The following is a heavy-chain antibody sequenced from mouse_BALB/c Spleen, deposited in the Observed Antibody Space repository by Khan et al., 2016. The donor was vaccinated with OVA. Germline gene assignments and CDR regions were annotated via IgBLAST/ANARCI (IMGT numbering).Heavy chain of an antibody. CDR1: GYTFTTYW. Sequence: QVQLKQSGAELARPGASVKLSCKASGYTFTTYWMQWVKQRPGQGLEWIGTIYPGDGDTRYTQNFKDKATLTADKSSSTAYMQLSSLVSEDSAVYYCASYRYDYFDYWGQGTTLTVSS. J-gene: IGHJ2*01. V-gene: IGHV1-87*01. D-gene: IGHD2-14*01. CDR3: ASYRYDYFDY. CDR2: IYPGDGDT.